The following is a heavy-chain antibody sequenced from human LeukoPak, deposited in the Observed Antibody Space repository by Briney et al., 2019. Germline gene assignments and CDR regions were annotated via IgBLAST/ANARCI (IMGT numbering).Heavy chain of an antibody. J-gene: IGHJ5*02. CDR1: GYTFTGYY. V-gene: IGHV1-2*02. CDR2: INPNSGGT. CDR3: ARRIQAGSYYDILTGPKNWFDP. Sequence: ASVKVSCKASGYTFTGYYMHWVRQAPGQGLEWMGWINPNSGGTNYAQKFQGRVTMTRDTSISTAYMELSRLRSDDTAVYYCARRIQAGSYYDILTGPKNWFDPWGQGTLVTVSS. D-gene: IGHD3-9*01.